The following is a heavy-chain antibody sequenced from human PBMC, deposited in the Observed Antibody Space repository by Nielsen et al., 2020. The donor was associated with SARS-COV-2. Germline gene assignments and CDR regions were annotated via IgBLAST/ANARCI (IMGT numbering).Heavy chain of an antibody. J-gene: IGHJ5*02. CDR3: ARGLPRTHRMVRGVKVDP. D-gene: IGHD3-10*01. Sequence: SETLSLTCTVSGGSISSSSYYWGWIRQPPGKGLEWIGSIYYSGSTYYNPSLKSRVTISVDTSKNQFSLKLSSVTAADTAVYYCARGLPRTHRMVRGVKVDPWGQGTLVTVSS. CDR1: GGSISSSSYY. V-gene: IGHV4-39*01. CDR2: IYYSGST.